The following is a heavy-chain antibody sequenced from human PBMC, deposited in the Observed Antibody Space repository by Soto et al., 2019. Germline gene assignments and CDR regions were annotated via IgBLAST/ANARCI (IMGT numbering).Heavy chain of an antibody. V-gene: IGHV4-31*03. D-gene: IGHD3-22*01. CDR2: FDYSGST. J-gene: IGHJ6*02. CDR1: GGSISSGGYY. CDR3: ARELFYYYASSGDGGMDV. Sequence: QVQLQESGPGLVKPSQTLSLTCTVSGGSISSGGYYWSWIRQPPGKGPEWIGYFDYSGSTYYNPYRQSRVTISVGKAKNQFCLELSSVTAADTAVYYCARELFYYYASSGDGGMDVWGQATTVTVSS.